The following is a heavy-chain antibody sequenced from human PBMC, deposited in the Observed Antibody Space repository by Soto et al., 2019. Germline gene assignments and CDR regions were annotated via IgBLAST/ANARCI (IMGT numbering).Heavy chain of an antibody. CDR3: ARVSGYYLPAY. Sequence: QVQLVQSGAEEKKPGASVKVSCKASGYTFTNYAMHWVRQAPGQRLEWMGWINAGNGNTKYSQKFQGRVTITRDTPASTAYMELSSLRSEDTAVYYCARVSGYYLPAYWGQGTLVTVSS. CDR2: INAGNGNT. J-gene: IGHJ4*02. D-gene: IGHD5-12*01. V-gene: IGHV1-3*05. CDR1: GYTFTNYA.